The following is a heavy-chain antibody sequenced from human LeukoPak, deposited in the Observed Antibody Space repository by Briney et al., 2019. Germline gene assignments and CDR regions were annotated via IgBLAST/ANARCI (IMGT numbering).Heavy chain of an antibody. CDR2: TSYDERNK. CDR1: GFTFNNYA. CDR3: ARQEISSGWFFDY. J-gene: IGHJ4*02. D-gene: IGHD6-19*01. V-gene: IGHV3-30*04. Sequence: GGSLRLSCAASGFTFNNYAMHWVRQAPGKGVEGVAVTSYDERNKYYADSVKGRFTVSRDNSKNTLYLQMNSLRAEDTAVYYCARQEISSGWFFDYWGQGTLVTVSS.